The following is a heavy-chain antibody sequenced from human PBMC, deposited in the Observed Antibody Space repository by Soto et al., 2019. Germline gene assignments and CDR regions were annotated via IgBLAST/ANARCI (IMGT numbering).Heavy chain of an antibody. CDR3: ARVACSGAACYPFDY. J-gene: IGHJ4*02. CDR1: GYSFTGYF. V-gene: IGHV1-2*02. CDR2: INPSSGAT. Sequence: ASVKVSCKASGYSFTGYFLHWVRQAPGQGLEWMGWINPSSGATDYAQKFQGRVTMTRDMSISTTYLELSRLKSDDTAVYYCARVACSGAACYPFDYWAQGTLVTVSS. D-gene: IGHD2-15*01.